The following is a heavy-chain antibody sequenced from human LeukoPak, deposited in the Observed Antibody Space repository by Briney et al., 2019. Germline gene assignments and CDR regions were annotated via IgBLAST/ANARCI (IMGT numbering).Heavy chain of an antibody. CDR1: GYTFTGYY. V-gene: IGHV1-2*06. CDR2: INPNSGGT. J-gene: IGHJ4*02. Sequence: ASVKVSCKASGYTFTGYYMHWVRQAPGQGLEWMGRINPNSGGTNYAQKFQGRVTMTRDTSISTAYMELSRLRSDDTAVYYCAIAPSGYSNYVGDWRGQGTLVTVSS. CDR3: AIAPSGYSNYVGDW. D-gene: IGHD4-11*01.